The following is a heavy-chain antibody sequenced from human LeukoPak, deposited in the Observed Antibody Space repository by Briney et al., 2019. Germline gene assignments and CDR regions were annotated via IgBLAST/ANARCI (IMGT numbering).Heavy chain of an antibody. CDR2: IYSGGST. J-gene: IGHJ4*02. Sequence: GGSLRLSCAASGVTVSSNYMSWVRQAPGKGLEWVSVIYSGGSTYYADSVKGRFTLSRDISKNTLYLQMNSLRAEDTAVYYCARDHYDSSAYYHDYWGQGTLVIVSS. D-gene: IGHD3-22*01. CDR1: GVTVSSNY. CDR3: ARDHYDSSAYYHDY. V-gene: IGHV3-66*01.